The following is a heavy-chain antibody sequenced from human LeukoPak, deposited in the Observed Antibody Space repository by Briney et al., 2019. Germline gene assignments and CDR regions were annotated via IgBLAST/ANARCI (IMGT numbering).Heavy chain of an antibody. J-gene: IGHJ4*02. CDR2: ISSSGSTI. CDR1: GFTFSDYY. V-gene: IGHV3-11*01. CDR3: ARHFSDSSGYSPPFDY. Sequence: GGSLRLSCAASGFTFSDYYMSWIRQAPGKGLEWVSYISSSGSTIYYADSVKGRFTISRDNAKNSLYLQMNSLRAEDTAVYYCARHFSDSSGYSPPFDYWGQGTLVTVSS. D-gene: IGHD3-22*01.